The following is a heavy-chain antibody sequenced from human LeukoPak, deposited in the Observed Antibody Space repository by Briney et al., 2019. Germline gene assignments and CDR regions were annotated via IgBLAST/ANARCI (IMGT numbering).Heavy chain of an antibody. CDR2: LYSDGNT. D-gene: IGHD2-2*01. J-gene: IGHJ4*02. V-gene: IGHV3-53*01. Sequence: GGSLRLSCAASGFTVITNDMTWVRQAPGKGLEWVSVLYSDGNTKYADSVQGRFTISRDNSKNTLYLQMNSLRAEDTAVYYCAKDRECSSTSCYVWGGHGFDYWGQGTLVTVSS. CDR1: GFTVITND. CDR3: AKDRECSSTSCYVWGGHGFDY.